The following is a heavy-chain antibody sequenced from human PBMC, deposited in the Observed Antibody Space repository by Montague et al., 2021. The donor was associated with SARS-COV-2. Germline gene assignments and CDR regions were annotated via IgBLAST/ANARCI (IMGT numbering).Heavy chain of an antibody. V-gene: IGHV4-59*01. D-gene: IGHD3-10*01. Sequence: SETLSLTCTVSGGSISSYYWSWIRQPPGKGLEWIGYTYYSGSTNYNPSPKSRVTISVDTSKNQFSLKLRSVAAADTAVYYCAREGSGRGYYYYGMDVWGQGTTITVSS. J-gene: IGHJ6*02. CDR1: GGSISSYY. CDR3: AREGSGRGYYYYGMDV. CDR2: TYYSGST.